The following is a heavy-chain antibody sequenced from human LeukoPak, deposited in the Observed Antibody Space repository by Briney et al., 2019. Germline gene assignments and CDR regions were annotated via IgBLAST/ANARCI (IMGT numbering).Heavy chain of an antibody. D-gene: IGHD1-26*01. Sequence: SETLSLTCTVSGYSISSGYYWGWIRPPPGKGLEWIGSIYHSGSTYYNPSLKSRVTISVDTSKNQFSLKLSSVTAADTAVYYCARPRLGATPFDAFDIWGQGTMVTVSS. CDR2: IYHSGST. V-gene: IGHV4-38-2*02. CDR3: ARPRLGATPFDAFDI. J-gene: IGHJ3*02. CDR1: GYSISSGYY.